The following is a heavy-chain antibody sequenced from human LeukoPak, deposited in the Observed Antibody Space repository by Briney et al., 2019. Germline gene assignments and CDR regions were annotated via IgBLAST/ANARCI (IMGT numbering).Heavy chain of an antibody. J-gene: IGHJ4*02. Sequence: WASVKVSCKASGYTFTSYGISWVRQAPGQGLEWMGWISAYNGNTNYAQKLQGRVTMTTDTSTSTAYMELRSLRSDGTAVYYCARSEVHDILTGYSPFDYWGQGTLVTVSS. D-gene: IGHD3-9*01. CDR2: ISAYNGNT. V-gene: IGHV1-18*04. CDR1: GYTFTSYG. CDR3: ARSEVHDILTGYSPFDY.